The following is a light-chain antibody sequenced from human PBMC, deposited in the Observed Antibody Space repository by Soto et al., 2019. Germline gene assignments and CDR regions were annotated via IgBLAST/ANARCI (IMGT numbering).Light chain of an antibody. CDR1: SSDVGGYNY. V-gene: IGLV2-14*01. CDR2: DVS. Sequence: HSALTQPASVSGSPGQSITISCTGTSSDVGGYNYVSWYQQHPGKAPKLMIYDVSNRPSGVSNRFSGSKSGNTASLTISGLQAEDEADYYCSSYTSISTLLYVFGTGTKVTVL. J-gene: IGLJ1*01. CDR3: SSYTSISTLLYV.